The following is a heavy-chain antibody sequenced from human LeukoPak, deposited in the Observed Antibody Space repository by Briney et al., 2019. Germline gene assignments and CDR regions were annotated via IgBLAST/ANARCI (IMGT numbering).Heavy chain of an antibody. J-gene: IGHJ5*02. Sequence: SVKVSCKASGGTFSSYAISWVRQAPGQGLEWMGGIIPIFGTANYAQKFQGRVTITADKSTSTAYMELSSLRSEDTAVYYCARDLGTMRGFDPWGQGTLVTVSS. CDR3: ARDLGTMRGFDP. CDR1: GGTFSSYA. CDR2: IIPIFGTA. V-gene: IGHV1-69*06. D-gene: IGHD1-7*01.